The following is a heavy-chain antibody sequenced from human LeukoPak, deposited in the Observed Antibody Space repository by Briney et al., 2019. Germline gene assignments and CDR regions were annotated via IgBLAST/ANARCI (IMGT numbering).Heavy chain of an antibody. CDR3: ARAPTSSGWFDY. CDR1: GFTFDDYA. J-gene: IGHJ4*02. CDR2: ISWDGGST. D-gene: IGHD6-19*01. V-gene: IGHV3-43D*03. Sequence: GGSLRLSCAASGFTFDDYAMHWVRQAPGKGLEWVSLISWDGGSTYYADSVKGRFTISRDNAKNSLYLQMNSLRVEDTAVYYCARAPTSSGWFDYWGQGTLVTVSS.